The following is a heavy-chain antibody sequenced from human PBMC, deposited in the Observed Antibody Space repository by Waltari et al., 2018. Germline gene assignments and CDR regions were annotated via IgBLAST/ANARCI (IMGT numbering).Heavy chain of an antibody. V-gene: IGHV3-7*01. Sequence: EIQVVESGRGLVQPGGSLRLSCAASGFPFSSNWMSWVRQAPGKGLEWVANIKQDGSAKFYLDSVKGRFTISRDNAKNTLYLQMNSLRAEDTALYYCARAVDVADYWGQGTLVTVSS. CDR2: IKQDGSAK. CDR1: GFPFSSNW. D-gene: IGHD5-12*01. CDR3: ARAVDVADY. J-gene: IGHJ4*02.